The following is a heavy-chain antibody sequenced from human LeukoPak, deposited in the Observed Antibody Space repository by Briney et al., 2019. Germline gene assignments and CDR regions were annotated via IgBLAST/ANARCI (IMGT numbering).Heavy chain of an antibody. CDR1: GFIFSNYW. Sequence: GGSLRLSCAASGFIFSNYWMSWVRQAPGKGLEWVGNIQPDGSEGYPVDSVKGRFTISRDNARNSLFLQMNSLRVEDTAVYYCASQSYARFDPWGQGTLVTVSS. D-gene: IGHD3-16*01. J-gene: IGHJ5*02. CDR2: IQPDGSEG. V-gene: IGHV3-7*01. CDR3: ASQSYARFDP.